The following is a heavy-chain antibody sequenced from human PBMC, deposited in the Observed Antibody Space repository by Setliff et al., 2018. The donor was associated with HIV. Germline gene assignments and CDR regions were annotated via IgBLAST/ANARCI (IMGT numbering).Heavy chain of an antibody. CDR2: LTSGTATM. CDR3: ARRPTVTTARLNYYYMDV. J-gene: IGHJ6*03. Sequence: LRLSCGASGFTFSNYAMTWVRQAPGKGLEWVSYLTSGTATMYYADSVKGRFTISRNNVKNSLYLQMNSLRAEDTAVYYFARRPTVTTARLNYYYMDVWGQGTTVTVSS. CDR1: GFTFSNYA. D-gene: IGHD4-17*01. V-gene: IGHV3-48*01.